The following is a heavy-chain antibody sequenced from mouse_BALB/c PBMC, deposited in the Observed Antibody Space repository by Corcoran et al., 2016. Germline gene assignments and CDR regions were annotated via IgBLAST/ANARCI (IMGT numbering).Heavy chain of an antibody. CDR1: GFNIKDTY. J-gene: IGHJ2*01. Sequence: EVQLQQSGAELVKPGASVKLPCTASGFNIKDTYMHWVKQRPEQGLEWIGRIDPANGSTKSDPKFQGKATMTADTSSNTVYLQLSSLTSEATAVYYCGRSREGNYVVYWGQGTTLTVSS. D-gene: IGHD2-1*01. CDR2: IDPANGST. V-gene: IGHV14-3*02. CDR3: GRSREGNYVVY.